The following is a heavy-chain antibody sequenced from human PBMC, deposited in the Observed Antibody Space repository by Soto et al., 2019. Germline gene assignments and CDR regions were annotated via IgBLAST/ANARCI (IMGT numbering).Heavy chain of an antibody. J-gene: IGHJ4*02. CDR1: GFSFSSYW. Sequence: EVQLVESGGGLVQPGGSLRLSCAASGFSFSSYWMSWVRQAPGKGLEWVATVKPDGSDKYYVDSVKGRFTISRDKATKSLLLQINTLTAEDTAVYYCASGGWESPIWGQGTLVTVSS. D-gene: IGHD1-26*01. CDR2: VKPDGSDK. CDR3: ASGGWESPI. V-gene: IGHV3-7*03.